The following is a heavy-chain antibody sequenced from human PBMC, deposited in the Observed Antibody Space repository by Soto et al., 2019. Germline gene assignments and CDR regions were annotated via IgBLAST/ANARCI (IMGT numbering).Heavy chain of an antibody. CDR1: GYTFTSYD. J-gene: IGHJ6*02. CDR2: MNPNSGNT. V-gene: IGHV1-8*01. D-gene: IGHD2-2*01. CDR3: ARAHCSSTSCYYYYGMDV. Sequence: ASVKVSCKASGYTFTSYDINWVRQATGQGLEWMGWMNPNSGNTGYAQKFQGRVTMTRNTSISTAYMELSSLRSEDTAVYYCARAHCSSTSCYYYYGMDVWGQGTMVTVSS.